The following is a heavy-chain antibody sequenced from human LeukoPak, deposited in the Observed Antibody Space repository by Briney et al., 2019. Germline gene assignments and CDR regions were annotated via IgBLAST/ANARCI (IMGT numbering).Heavy chain of an antibody. D-gene: IGHD3-22*01. CDR3: ARLPYYDSPFDY. CDR2: IYPGDSDT. Sequence: GESLKISCKGSGYRFTSCWIGWVRQMPGKGLEWMGIIYPGDSDTTFSPSFQGQVTFSADKSIDTVYLQWSSLKASDTAMYYCARLPYYDSPFDYWGQGTLVTVSS. V-gene: IGHV5-51*01. J-gene: IGHJ4*02. CDR1: GYRFTSCW.